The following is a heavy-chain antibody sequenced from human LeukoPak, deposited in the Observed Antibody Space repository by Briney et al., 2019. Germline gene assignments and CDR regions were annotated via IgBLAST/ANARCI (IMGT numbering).Heavy chain of an antibody. Sequence: SETLSLTCTVSGGSISSYYWNWIRQPPGKGLEWIGFIYYSGSPNYNPSLKSRVTISVDTSKNQFSLKLNSVTAADTAVYYCARDRYSGYDGFGAFDIWGQGTMVTVSS. CDR3: ARDRYSGYDGFGAFDI. J-gene: IGHJ3*02. CDR2: IYYSGSP. D-gene: IGHD5-12*01. CDR1: GGSISSYY. V-gene: IGHV4-59*01.